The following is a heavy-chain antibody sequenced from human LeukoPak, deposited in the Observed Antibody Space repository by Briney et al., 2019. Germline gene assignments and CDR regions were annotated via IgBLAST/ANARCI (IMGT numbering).Heavy chain of an antibody. V-gene: IGHV4-59*12. CDR1: GGSISSYY. CDR2: IYYSGST. D-gene: IGHD3-22*01. CDR3: ARDQDYYDSSGYYNWFDP. Sequence: SETLSLTCTVSGGSISSYYWSWTRQPPGKGLEWIGYIYYSGSTNYNPSLKSRVTISVDTSKNQFSLKLSSVTAADTAVYYCARDQDYYDSSGYYNWFDPWGQGTLVTVSS. J-gene: IGHJ5*02.